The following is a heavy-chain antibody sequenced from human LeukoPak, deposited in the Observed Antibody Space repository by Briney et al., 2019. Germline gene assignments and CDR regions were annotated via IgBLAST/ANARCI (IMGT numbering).Heavy chain of an antibody. J-gene: IGHJ4*02. D-gene: IGHD6-19*01. CDR1: GGTFSIYA. CDR3: ARAHFKAFRGWYNFDY. V-gene: IGHV1-69*01. Sequence: AVKVSFKASGGTFSIYAISWVRQAPGQGDEWMGGIIPIFGTANYAQKFQGRVTITADESTSTAYMELSSLRSEDTAVYYCARAHFKAFRGWYNFDYWGQGTLVTVSS. CDR2: IIPIFGTA.